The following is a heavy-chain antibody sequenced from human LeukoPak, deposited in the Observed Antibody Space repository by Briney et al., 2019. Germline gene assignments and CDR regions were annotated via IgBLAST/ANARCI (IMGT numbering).Heavy chain of an antibody. CDR2: ISTDNGNT. D-gene: IGHD3-22*01. CDR3: ARARISVNYDSSGYYFDY. Sequence: ASVKVSCRASGYSFTSYGISWARQAPGRGLEWMGWISTDNGNTNYVQNLQGRVSMTRDTFTSTVYMELRSLRSDDTAVYYCARARISVNYDSSGYYFDYWGQGTLVTVSS. CDR1: GYSFTSYG. J-gene: IGHJ4*02. V-gene: IGHV1-18*01.